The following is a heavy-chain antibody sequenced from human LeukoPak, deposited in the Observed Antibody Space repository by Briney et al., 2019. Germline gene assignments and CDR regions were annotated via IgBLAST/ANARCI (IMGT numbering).Heavy chain of an antibody. Sequence: PGGSLRLSCAASGFTFSNYALSWVRQAPGKGLDWVSTISGTGGSTYYADSVKGRFTISRDNSKNTLFLQMNSLRAEDTATYYCAKHDYGDYAFFDPWGQGTLVTVSS. D-gene: IGHD4-17*01. J-gene: IGHJ5*02. V-gene: IGHV3-23*01. CDR2: ISGTGGST. CDR1: GFTFSNYA. CDR3: AKHDYGDYAFFDP.